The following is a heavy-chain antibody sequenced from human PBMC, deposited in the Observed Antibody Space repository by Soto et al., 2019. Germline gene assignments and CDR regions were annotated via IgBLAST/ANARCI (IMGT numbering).Heavy chain of an antibody. J-gene: IGHJ4*02. V-gene: IGHV1-69*13. CDR1: GGTFSSYA. CDR2: IIPIFGTA. CDR3: ARATYYYDSSGYPTAKNFDY. Sequence: SVKVSCKASGGTFSSYAISWVRQAPGQGLEWMGGIIPIFGTANYAQKFQGRVTITADESTSTAYMELSSLRSEDTAVYYCARATYYYDSSGYPTAKNFDYWGQGNLVTVSS. D-gene: IGHD3-22*01.